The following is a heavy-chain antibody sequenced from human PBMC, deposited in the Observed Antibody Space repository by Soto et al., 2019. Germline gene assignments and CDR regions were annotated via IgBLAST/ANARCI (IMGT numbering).Heavy chain of an antibody. Sequence: SVKVSCKASGFTFTSSAMQWVRQARGQRLEWIGWIVVGSGNTNYAQKFQERVTITRDMSTSTAYMELSSLRSEDTAVYYCAAQGPPNYYGSGSYYNAFDYWGQGTLVTVS. CDR3: AAQGPPNYYGSGSYYNAFDY. D-gene: IGHD3-10*01. J-gene: IGHJ4*02. CDR2: IVVGSGNT. CDR1: GFTFTSSA. V-gene: IGHV1-58*02.